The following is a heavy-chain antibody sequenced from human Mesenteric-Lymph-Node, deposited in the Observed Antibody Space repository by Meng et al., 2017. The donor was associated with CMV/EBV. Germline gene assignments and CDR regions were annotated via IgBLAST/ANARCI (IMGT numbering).Heavy chain of an antibody. D-gene: IGHD6-13*01. Sequence: ASGFSVSNNYRSWVRQAPGKGLEWVSVIYSGGSTVHADSVKGRFTISRDNSKNTVYLQMNSLKVEDTAVYYCARDGDGSSSSWYRVSWGQGTLVTVSS. CDR2: IYSGGST. V-gene: IGHV3-66*01. J-gene: IGHJ5*02. CDR1: GFSVSNNY. CDR3: ARDGDGSSSSWYRVS.